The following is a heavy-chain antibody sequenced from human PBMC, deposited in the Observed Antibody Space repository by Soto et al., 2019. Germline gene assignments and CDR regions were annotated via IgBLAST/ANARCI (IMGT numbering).Heavy chain of an antibody. CDR3: ARLSLHYYDSSGHNDY. Sequence: SETLSLTCTVSGGSIISSSYYWGWIRQPPGKGLEWIGSIYYSGSTYYNPSLKSRVTISVDTSKNQFSLKLSSVTAADTAVYYCARLSLHYYDSSGHNDYWGQGTLVTVS. V-gene: IGHV4-39*01. CDR2: IYYSGST. D-gene: IGHD3-22*01. J-gene: IGHJ4*02. CDR1: GGSIISSSYY.